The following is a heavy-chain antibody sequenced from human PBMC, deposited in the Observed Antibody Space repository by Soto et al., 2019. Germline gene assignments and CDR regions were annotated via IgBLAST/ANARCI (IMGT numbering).Heavy chain of an antibody. CDR2: VSPENRNA. V-gene: IGHV1-8*01. Sequence: GASVKASSKTPGNTFTEYDINWGRQAPGQGLEYMGWVSPENRNAGYAPQFRGRVSMTADTSINTVYLELTTLTYEDTAVYYCEVTTGYWGQGTMVTVSS. CDR1: GNTFTEYD. J-gene: IGHJ4*02. D-gene: IGHD4-17*01. CDR3: EVTTGY.